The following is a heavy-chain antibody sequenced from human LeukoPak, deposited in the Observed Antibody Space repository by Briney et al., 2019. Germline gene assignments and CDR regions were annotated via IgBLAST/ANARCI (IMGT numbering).Heavy chain of an antibody. J-gene: IGHJ3*02. D-gene: IGHD1-26*01. CDR3: ASPVGATTVRAFDI. V-gene: IGHV3-48*01. Sequence: PGGSLRLSCAASGFTFSSHSMNWVRQAPGKGLEWVSYISSSSSTIYYADSVKGRFTISRDNAKNSLYLQMNSLRAEDTAVYYCASPVGATTVRAFDIWGQGTMVTVSS. CDR1: GFTFSSHS. CDR2: ISSSSSTI.